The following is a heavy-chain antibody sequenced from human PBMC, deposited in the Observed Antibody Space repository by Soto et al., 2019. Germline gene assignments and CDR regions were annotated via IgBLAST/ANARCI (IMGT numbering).Heavy chain of an antibody. Sequence: GASVKVSCKASGYTFTGYYMHWVRQAPGQGLEWMGWINPNSGGTNYAQKFQGWVTMTRDTSISTAYMELSRLRSDDTAVYYCARERLLRFLEWSHYNWFDPWGQGTLVTVSS. V-gene: IGHV1-2*04. D-gene: IGHD3-3*01. CDR3: ARERLLRFLEWSHYNWFDP. J-gene: IGHJ5*02. CDR2: INPNSGGT. CDR1: GYTFTGYY.